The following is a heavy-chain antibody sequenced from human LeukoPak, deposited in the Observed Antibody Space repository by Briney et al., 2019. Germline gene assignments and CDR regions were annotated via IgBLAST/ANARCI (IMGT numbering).Heavy chain of an antibody. D-gene: IGHD3-22*01. Sequence: SVTVSCKASGGTFSSYAISWVRQAPGQGLEWMGGIIPIFGTANYAQKFQGRVTITADESTSTAYMELSSLRSEDTAVYYCARGPDYYDSSGYYGVDYWGQGTLVTVSS. J-gene: IGHJ4*02. CDR1: GGTFSSYA. CDR2: IIPIFGTA. V-gene: IGHV1-69*13. CDR3: ARGPDYYDSSGYYGVDY.